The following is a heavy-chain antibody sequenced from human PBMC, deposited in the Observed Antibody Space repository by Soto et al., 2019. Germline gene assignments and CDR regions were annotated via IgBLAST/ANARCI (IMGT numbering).Heavy chain of an antibody. CDR3: ARDAATFDY. CDR1: GGSISSYY. J-gene: IGHJ4*02. V-gene: IGHV4-59*01. D-gene: IGHD6-25*01. CDR2: IYYSGST. Sequence: ASETLSLTCTVSGGSISSYYWSWIRQPPGKGLEWIGYIYYSGSTNYNPSLKSRVTISVDTSKNQFSLKLSSVTAADTAVYYCARDAATFDYWGQGTLVTVSS.